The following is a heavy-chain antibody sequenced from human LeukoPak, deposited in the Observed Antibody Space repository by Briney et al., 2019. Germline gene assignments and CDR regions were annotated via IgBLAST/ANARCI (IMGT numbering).Heavy chain of an antibody. CDR3: AKDDGWVQYAN. V-gene: IGHV3-21*04. D-gene: IGHD5-24*01. CDR1: GFTFSSYS. J-gene: IGHJ4*02. CDR2: ISSSSTYI. Sequence: GGSLRLSCAASGFTFSSYSMNWVRQAPGKGLEWVSSISSSSTYIYYADSVKGRFTISRDNSKNTLYLQMNSLRAEDTAVYYCAKDDGWVQYANWGQGTLVTVSS.